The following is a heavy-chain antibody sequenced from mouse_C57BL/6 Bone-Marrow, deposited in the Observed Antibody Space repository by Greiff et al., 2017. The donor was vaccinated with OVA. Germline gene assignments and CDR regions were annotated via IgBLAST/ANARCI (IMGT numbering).Heavy chain of an antibody. CDR3: ARMITTVVAPYYAMDY. Sequence: VQRVESGPGLVAPSQSLSITCTVSGFSLTSYAISWVRQPPGKGLEWLGVIWTGGGTNYNSALKSRLSISKDNSKSQVFLKMNSLQTDDTARYYCARMITTVVAPYYAMDYWGQGTSVTVSS. V-gene: IGHV2-9-1*01. D-gene: IGHD1-1*01. CDR1: GFSLTSYA. J-gene: IGHJ4*01. CDR2: IWTGGGT.